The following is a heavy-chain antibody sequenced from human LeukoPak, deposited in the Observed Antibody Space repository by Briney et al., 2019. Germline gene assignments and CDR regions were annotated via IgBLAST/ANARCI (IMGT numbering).Heavy chain of an antibody. D-gene: IGHD3-3*01. CDR2: FIPILDTA. CDR1: GVTFSDYA. Sequence: ASAKVSCKASGVTFSDYALNWVRQAPGQGLEWMGVFIPILDTANSTQKFQGRLTITADISTNTVYMELSSLRFDDTAVYFCAGIPVFGVVLHQEPVWGKGTTVTVSS. CDR3: AGIPVFGVVLHQEPV. J-gene: IGHJ6*03. V-gene: IGHV1-69*10.